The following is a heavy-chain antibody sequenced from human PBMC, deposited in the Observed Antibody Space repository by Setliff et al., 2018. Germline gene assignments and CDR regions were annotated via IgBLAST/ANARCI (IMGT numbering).Heavy chain of an antibody. Sequence: SETLSLTCAVSGFSISSGYYWGWIRQPPGKGLEWIVNIHHSGKAYYNPSLKSRVTMSVDTSKNHVSLKLCSVTAADTAVYYCGRGFSRIEGWGNWFDPWGQGILVTVSS. CDR1: GFSISSGYY. D-gene: IGHD2-15*01. J-gene: IGHJ5*02. CDR3: GRGFSRIEGWGNWFDP. CDR2: IHHSGKA. V-gene: IGHV4-38-2*01.